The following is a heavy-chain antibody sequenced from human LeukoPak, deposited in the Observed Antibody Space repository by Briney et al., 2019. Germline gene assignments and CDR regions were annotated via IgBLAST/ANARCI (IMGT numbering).Heavy chain of an antibody. Sequence: SETLSLTCTVSGGSMSGYYWSWIRQPPGKGPEPIGYIHSTGNTGYNPCLKSRVTISVDTSKNQFSLGLRSVTTADTAVYYCARGGWSIDFWGRGTLVTVSS. CDR1: GGSMSGYY. CDR2: IHSTGNT. V-gene: IGHV4-59*01. D-gene: IGHD2-15*01. CDR3: ARGGWSIDF. J-gene: IGHJ2*01.